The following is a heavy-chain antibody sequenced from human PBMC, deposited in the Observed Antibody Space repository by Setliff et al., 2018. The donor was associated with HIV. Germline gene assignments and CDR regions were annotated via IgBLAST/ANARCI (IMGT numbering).Heavy chain of an antibody. CDR3: ARAGYYGSTSYWEYFQH. CDR2: IYTDGTI. D-gene: IGHD3-22*01. Sequence: SETLSLTCSVSGTSISSGNFYWGWTRQPAGKGLEWIGHIYTDGTIKFNPSLKSRLSISLDTSKNQFSLKLSSVTAADTAVYYCARAGYYGSTSYWEYFQHWGQGTLVTVSS. CDR1: GTSISSGNFY. V-gene: IGHV4-61*09. J-gene: IGHJ1*01.